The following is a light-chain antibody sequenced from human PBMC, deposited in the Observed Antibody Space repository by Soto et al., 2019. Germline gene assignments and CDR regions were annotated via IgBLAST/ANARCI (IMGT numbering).Light chain of an antibody. J-gene: IGKJ2*01. Sequence: DIQMTQSPSSLSASVGDRVTITCRASQTINTYLNWYQQKPGKAPRLLIYAATTLQSGVPSRFSGTASEKDFTLTISSLQPEDFATYFCQQSYTTPLNTFGQGTELEIK. CDR3: QQSYTTPLNT. CDR2: AAT. CDR1: QTINTY. V-gene: IGKV1-39*01.